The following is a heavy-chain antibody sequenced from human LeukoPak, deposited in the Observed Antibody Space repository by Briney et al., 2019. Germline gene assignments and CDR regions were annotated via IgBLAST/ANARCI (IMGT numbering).Heavy chain of an antibody. V-gene: IGHV3-21*01. D-gene: IGHD6-19*01. J-gene: IGHJ4*02. Sequence: GGSLRLSCAASGFTFSSYNMNWVRQAPGKGLEWVSSISSTSNYIYYADSVKGRFTISRDNAKNSLYLQMKSLRAEDTAVYYCARQNSSPFDYWGQGTLVTVSS. CDR2: ISSTSNYI. CDR3: ARQNSSPFDY. CDR1: GFTFSSYN.